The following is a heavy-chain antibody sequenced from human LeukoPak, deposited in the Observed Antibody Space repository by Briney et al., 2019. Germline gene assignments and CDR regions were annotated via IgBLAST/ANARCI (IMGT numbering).Heavy chain of an antibody. D-gene: IGHD3-10*01. CDR2: ISGSGGST. J-gene: IGHJ4*02. V-gene: IGHV3-23*01. CDR1: GFTLSSYD. Sequence: GGSLRLSCAASGFTLSSYDMSWVRQNPGKGLEWVSEISGSGGSTYYADSEKGRFAISRDNSKNMLYLQMNSLRVEDTAVYYCAIPGRSFTSGYWGQGTLVTVSS. CDR3: AIPGRSFTSGY.